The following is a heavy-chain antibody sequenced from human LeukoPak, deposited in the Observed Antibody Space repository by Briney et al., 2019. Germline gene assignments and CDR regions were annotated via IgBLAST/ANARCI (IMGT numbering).Heavy chain of an antibody. V-gene: IGHV4-61*01. CDR2: ISNSGST. CDR1: GGSIGGNSY. D-gene: IGHD1-26*01. J-gene: IGHJ4*02. Sequence: SSETLSLTCTVSGGSIGGNSYWSWIRQPPGKGPEWIGHISNSGSTYYSPSLSSRVTISLDTSKNQFSLKLRSVTAADTAVYYCERGGASSIPLDYWGRGTLVTVSS. CDR3: ERGGASSIPLDY.